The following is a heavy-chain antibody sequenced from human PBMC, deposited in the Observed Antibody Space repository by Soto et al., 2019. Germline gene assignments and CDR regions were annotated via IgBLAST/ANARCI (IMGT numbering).Heavy chain of an antibody. J-gene: IGHJ4*02. D-gene: IGHD6-13*01. CDR1: GGTFSSYT. V-gene: IGHV1-69*02. Sequence: ASVKVSCTASGGTFSSYTISWVRQAPGQGLEWMGRIIPILGIANYAQKFQGRVTITADKSTSTAYMELSSLRSEDTAVYYCARSPGIAAAGTDYWGQGTLVTVSS. CDR3: ARSPGIAAAGTDY. CDR2: IIPILGIA.